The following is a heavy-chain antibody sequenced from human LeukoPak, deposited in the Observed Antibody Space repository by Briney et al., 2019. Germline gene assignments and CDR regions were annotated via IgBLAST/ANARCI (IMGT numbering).Heavy chain of an antibody. CDR2: ISGSGGST. J-gene: IGHJ4*02. V-gene: IGHV3-23*01. CDR1: GFNFSSYA. CDR3: ANLYYGGSY. D-gene: IGHD3-10*01. Sequence: SGGSLRLSCAASGFNFSSYAMSWIREAPGKGLAWVSAISGSGGSTYYADSVKGRFTISRDNSKNTLYLQMNSLRAEDTAVYYCANLYYGGSYWGQGTLVTVSS.